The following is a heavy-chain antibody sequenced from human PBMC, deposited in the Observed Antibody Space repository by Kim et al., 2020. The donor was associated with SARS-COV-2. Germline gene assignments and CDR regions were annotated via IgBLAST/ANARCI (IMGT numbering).Heavy chain of an antibody. CDR2: IKDNGSDN. V-gene: IGHV3-7*01. Sequence: GGSLRLSCAASGFTFSNYWMSWVRQAPGKGLGWVANIKDNGSDNYYVESVKGRFTISRDNAKNSLYLQMNSLRAEDTAVYYCARELVGGWYVFEIWGRGT. CDR1: GFTFSNYW. J-gene: IGHJ3*02. CDR3: ARELVGGWYVFEI. D-gene: IGHD6-19*01.